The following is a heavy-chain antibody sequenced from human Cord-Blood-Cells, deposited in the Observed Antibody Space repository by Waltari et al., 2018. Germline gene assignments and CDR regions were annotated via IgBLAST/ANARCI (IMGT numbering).Heavy chain of an antibody. CDR3: ARGAPSSSYYDFWSGYYDV. Sequence: EVQLVQSGAEVKKPGESLKISCKGSGYSFTSFWIGWVRQLPGKGLEWLGIIYPCDSDTRYSPPFQGQVTISADKSISTAYLQWSSLKASDTAMYYCARGAPSSSYYDFWSGYYDVWGQGTLVTVAS. CDR2: IYPCDSDT. CDR1: GYSFTSFW. D-gene: IGHD3-3*01. V-gene: IGHV5-51*01. J-gene: IGHJ4*02.